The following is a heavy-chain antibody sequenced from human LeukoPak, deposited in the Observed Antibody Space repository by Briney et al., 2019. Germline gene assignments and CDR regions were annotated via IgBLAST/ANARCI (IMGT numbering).Heavy chain of an antibody. CDR3: ARGPGYCSSTSCLGY. V-gene: IGHV3-53*01. D-gene: IGHD2-2*01. CDR2: IYSGGST. Sequence: GSLRLSCAASGFTVSSNYMSWVRQAPGKGLEWVSVIYSGGSTYYADSVKGRFTISRDNSKNTLYLQMNSLRAEDTAVYYCARGPGYCSSTSCLGYWGQGTLVTVSS. J-gene: IGHJ4*02. CDR1: GFTVSSNY.